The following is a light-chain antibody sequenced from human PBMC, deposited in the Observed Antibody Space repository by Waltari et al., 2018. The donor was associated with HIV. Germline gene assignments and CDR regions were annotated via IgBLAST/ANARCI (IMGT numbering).Light chain of an antibody. CDR2: DAM. CDR1: QNVSSD. V-gene: IGKV3D-15*01. J-gene: IGKJ1*01. CDR3: QQYNNWPPWT. Sequence: EVVMTQSPATLSVSPGQRVTLSCRASQNVSSDLAWLQQRPGQAPRLLIYDAMTRAAGIPARISGRGYGTEFSLTISSLQSEDVAIYYCQQYNNWPPWTFGQGTK.